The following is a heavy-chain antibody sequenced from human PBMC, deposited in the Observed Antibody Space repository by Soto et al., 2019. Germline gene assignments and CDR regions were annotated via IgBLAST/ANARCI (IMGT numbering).Heavy chain of an antibody. Sequence: EVQLVESGGVVVQPGGSLRLSCAASGFTFDDYTMHWVRQAPGKGLEWVSLISWDGGSTYYADSVKGRFTISRDNSKNSLYLQMNSLRTEDTALYYCAKDIRYGDYVGVFDYWGQGTQVTVST. CDR1: GFTFDDYT. J-gene: IGHJ4*02. D-gene: IGHD4-17*01. CDR3: AKDIRYGDYVGVFDY. V-gene: IGHV3-43*01. CDR2: ISWDGGST.